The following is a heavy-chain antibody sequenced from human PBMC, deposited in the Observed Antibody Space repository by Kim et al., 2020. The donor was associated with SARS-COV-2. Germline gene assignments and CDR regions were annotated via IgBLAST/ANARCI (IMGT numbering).Heavy chain of an antibody. Sequence: SETLSLTCNVSGGSLSSGAYYWSWIRGQPGKGLEWIGNTYYTGGTLYNPSLRSRVTISVDKSKNHFSLKLKSVTAADTAVYYGARGDRNFDYWGQGTRVT. CDR1: GGSLSSGAYY. J-gene: IGHJ4*02. CDR2: TYYTGGT. CDR3: ARGDRNFDY. V-gene: IGHV4-31*03.